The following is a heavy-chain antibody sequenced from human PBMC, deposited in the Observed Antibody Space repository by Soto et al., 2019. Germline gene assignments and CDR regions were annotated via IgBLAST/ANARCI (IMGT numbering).Heavy chain of an antibody. V-gene: IGHV4-59*01. CDR3: ARVGGVAARTFDY. CDR1: GGSISPFY. D-gene: IGHD3-16*01. CDR2: LYYSDNT. Sequence: SETLSLTCTVSGGSISPFYWSWVWQPPGKGLEWIGYLYYSDNTNYNPSLKSRVTISVDASKNQVSLRLTSVTAADTAVYYCARVGGVAARTFDYWGQGTVVTVSS. J-gene: IGHJ4*02.